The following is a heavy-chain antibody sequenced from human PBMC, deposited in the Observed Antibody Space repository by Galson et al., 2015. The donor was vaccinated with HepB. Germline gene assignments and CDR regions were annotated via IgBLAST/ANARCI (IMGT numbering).Heavy chain of an antibody. D-gene: IGHD6-6*01. CDR3: ARDVGGTAARPGSFDY. Sequence: SLRLSCAASGFTFSNYGMHWVRQAPGKGLEWVAVIWDDGSNQEYVDSVKGRFTISRDNSKNTLYLQMISLRAEDTAVYYCARDVGGTAARPGSFDYWGQGTLVTVSS. CDR1: GFTFSNYG. J-gene: IGHJ4*02. V-gene: IGHV3-33*01. CDR2: IWDDGSNQ.